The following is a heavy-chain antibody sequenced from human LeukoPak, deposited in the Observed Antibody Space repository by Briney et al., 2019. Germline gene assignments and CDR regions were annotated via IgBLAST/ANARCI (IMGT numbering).Heavy chain of an antibody. V-gene: IGHV1-69*01. Sequence: SVKVSCKASGGTLSSYAISWVRQAPGQGLEWMGGIIPIFGTANYAQKFQGRVTITADESTSTAYMELSSLRSEDTAVYYCARDPESGYPAPDAFDIWGQGTMVTVSS. CDR3: ARDPESGYPAPDAFDI. D-gene: IGHD3-22*01. CDR1: GGTLSSYA. J-gene: IGHJ3*02. CDR2: IIPIFGTA.